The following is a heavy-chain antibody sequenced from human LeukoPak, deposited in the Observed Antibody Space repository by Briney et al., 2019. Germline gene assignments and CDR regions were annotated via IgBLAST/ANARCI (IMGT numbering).Heavy chain of an antibody. D-gene: IGHD5-18*01. Sequence: GASVKVSCKVCGYTFTGYYMHWVRQAPGQGLEWMGRINPNSGGTNYAQKFQGRVTMTRDTSISTAYMELSRLRSDDTAVYYCASLVDTAGGYFDYWGQGTLVTVSA. V-gene: IGHV1-2*06. CDR1: GYTFTGYY. CDR3: ASLVDTAGGYFDY. CDR2: INPNSGGT. J-gene: IGHJ4*02.